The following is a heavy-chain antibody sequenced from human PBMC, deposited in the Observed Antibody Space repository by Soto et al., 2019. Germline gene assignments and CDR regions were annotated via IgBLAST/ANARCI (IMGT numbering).Heavy chain of an antibody. J-gene: IGHJ3*01. Sequence: PSETLSLTCSVSGGSVTNINYFWAWIRQSPGKGLEWIANIYYTGTTFYNPSLRSRVSMTIDASKNRFSLNLSPVPASDTALYYCARHEYVSSSYDLLDVWGREPMVTVS. V-gene: IGHV4-39*01. CDR1: GGSVTNINYF. D-gene: IGHD3-22*01. CDR3: ARHEYVSSSYDLLDV. CDR2: IYYTGTT.